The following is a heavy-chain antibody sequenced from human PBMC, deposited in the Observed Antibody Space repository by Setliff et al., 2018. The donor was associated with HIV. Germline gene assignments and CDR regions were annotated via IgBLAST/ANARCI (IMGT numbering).Heavy chain of an antibody. CDR2: IWYDGSNK. CDR3: ARESVGAFDY. Sequence: SLRLSCVASGFTFSNYAMHWVRQAPGKGLEWVAVIWYDGSNKYYADSVKGRFTISRDNSKNTLYLQMNSLRAEDTAVYYCARESVGAFDYWGQGTLVTVSS. V-gene: IGHV3-33*08. J-gene: IGHJ4*02. CDR1: GFTFSNYA. D-gene: IGHD1-26*01.